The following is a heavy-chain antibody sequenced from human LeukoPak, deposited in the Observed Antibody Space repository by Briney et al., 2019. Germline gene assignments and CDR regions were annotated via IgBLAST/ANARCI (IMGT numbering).Heavy chain of an antibody. CDR1: GYTFTGYH. J-gene: IGHJ6*03. Sequence: ASVKVSCKASGYTFTGYHMHWVRQAPGQGLEWMGWINPNSGGTNYAQKFQGRVTMTRDTSISTAYMQLSRLRSDDTAVYYCARDRGYYDSSYQYYYYMDVWGKGTTVTVSS. D-gene: IGHD3-22*01. CDR2: INPNSGGT. CDR3: ARDRGYYDSSYQYYYYMDV. V-gene: IGHV1-2*02.